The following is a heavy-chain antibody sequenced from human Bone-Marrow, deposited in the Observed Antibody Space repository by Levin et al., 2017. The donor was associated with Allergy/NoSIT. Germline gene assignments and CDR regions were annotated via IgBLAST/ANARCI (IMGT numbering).Heavy chain of an antibody. CDR2: ISGSGITT. CDR3: AKFSGYIYGKPFDY. CDR1: GFTFTSYA. Sequence: PGGSLRLSCAASGFTFTSYAMSWVRQAPGKGLEWVAGISGSGITTYFADSLKGRFNISRDNSKNTLFLQMNSLKAEDTAVYFCAKFSGYIYGKPFDYWGQGIQVTVSS. J-gene: IGHJ4*02. D-gene: IGHD5-18*01. V-gene: IGHV3-23*01.